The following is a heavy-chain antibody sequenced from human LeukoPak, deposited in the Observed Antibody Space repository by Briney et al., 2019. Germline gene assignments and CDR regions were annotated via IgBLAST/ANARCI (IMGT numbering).Heavy chain of an antibody. V-gene: IGHV4-39*01. CDR2: IYYSGST. Sequence: SETLSLTCTVSGGSISSSSYYWGWIRQPPGKGLEWIGSIYYSGSTYYNPSLKSRVTISVDTSKNQFSLKLSSVTAADTAVYYCALVPDFDYWGQGTLVTVSS. CDR3: ALVPDFDY. D-gene: IGHD6-13*01. J-gene: IGHJ4*02. CDR1: GGSISSSSYY.